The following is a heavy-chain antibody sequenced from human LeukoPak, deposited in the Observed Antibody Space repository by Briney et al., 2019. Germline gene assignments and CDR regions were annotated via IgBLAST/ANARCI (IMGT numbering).Heavy chain of an antibody. CDR3: ASSGWYLSSFN. CDR1: GGPISSSSYY. D-gene: IGHD6-19*01. Sequence: SETLSLTCTVSGGPISSSSYYWGWIRQPPGKGLEWIGSIYYSGSTYYNPSLKSRVTISVDTSKNQFSLKLSSVTAADTAVYYCASSGWYLSSFNWGQGTLVTVSS. CDR2: IYYSGST. J-gene: IGHJ4*02. V-gene: IGHV4-39*01.